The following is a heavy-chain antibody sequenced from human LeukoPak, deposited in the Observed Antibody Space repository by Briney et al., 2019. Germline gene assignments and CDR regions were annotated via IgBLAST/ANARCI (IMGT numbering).Heavy chain of an antibody. V-gene: IGHV3-7*05. D-gene: IGHD3-10*01. J-gene: IGHJ3*01. Sequence: GGSLRLSCAAFGFTLSTYWMSWVRQAPGKGLEWVANIKQDGSEKYYVDSVKGRFTISRDNAKNSLYLQMNSLRVEDTAVYYCARDRGAFDVWGQGTMVTVSS. CDR2: IKQDGSEK. CDR1: GFTLSTYW. CDR3: ARDRGAFDV.